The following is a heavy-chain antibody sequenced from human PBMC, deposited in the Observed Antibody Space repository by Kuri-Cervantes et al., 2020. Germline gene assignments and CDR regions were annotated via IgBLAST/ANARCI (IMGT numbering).Heavy chain of an antibody. CDR1: GYTFTGYY. Sequence: SVKVSCKASGYTFTGYYMHWVRQAPGQGLEWMGWINPNSGGTNYAQKFQGWVTMTRDTSISTAYMELSSLRAEDTAVYYCARDSGPTVGFDYWGQGTLVTVSS. V-gene: IGHV1-2*04. D-gene: IGHD1-26*01. CDR2: INPNSGGT. J-gene: IGHJ4*02. CDR3: ARDSGPTVGFDY.